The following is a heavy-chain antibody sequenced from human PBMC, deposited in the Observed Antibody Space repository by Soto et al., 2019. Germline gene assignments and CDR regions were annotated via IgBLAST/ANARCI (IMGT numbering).Heavy chain of an antibody. CDR1: GFTFNNYG. Sequence: QVQLVESGGGVVQPGRSLRLSCTVSGFTFNNYGMHWVRQAPGKGLEWVAVISYDGSNQYYADSVKGRFTISRDNSKNTHYLQMNSLIAEDTAVYYCAKLLCFGELSVRDYWGQGSLVTVSS. CDR3: AKLLCFGELSVRDY. J-gene: IGHJ4*01. D-gene: IGHD3-10*01. V-gene: IGHV3-30*18. CDR2: ISYDGSNQ.